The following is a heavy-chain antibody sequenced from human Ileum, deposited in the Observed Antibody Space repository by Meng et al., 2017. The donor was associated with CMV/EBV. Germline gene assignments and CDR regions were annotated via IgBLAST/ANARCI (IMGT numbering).Heavy chain of an antibody. CDR1: AGSISRSSDYY. V-gene: IGHV4-39*07. Sequence: QLRGPGSGPGLGRPSETLSLTCSVSAGSISRSSDYYWGWVRQPPGKGLEWIGEINHSGSTNYNPSLKSRVTISVDTSKNQFFLKLSSVTAADTAVYYCARGVAGGPFDYWGQGTLVTVSS. J-gene: IGHJ4*02. CDR2: INHSGST. D-gene: IGHD2-15*01. CDR3: ARGVAGGPFDY.